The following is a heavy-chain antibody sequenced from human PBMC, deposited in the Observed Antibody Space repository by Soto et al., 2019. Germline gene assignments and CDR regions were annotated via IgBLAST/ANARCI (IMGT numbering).Heavy chain of an antibody. D-gene: IGHD3-3*02. J-gene: IGHJ4*02. V-gene: IGHV3-23*01. Sequence: EVQLLESGGGLVQPGGSLRLSGAASGFTFSNYAVTWVRQAPGKGLEWVSTISGSGGSTYYADSVKGRFTISRANSKNTLYLQMNSLRAEDTAVYYCAIDQGSICYEIDYWGQGTLVTVSS. CDR2: ISGSGGST. CDR1: GFTFSNYA. CDR3: AIDQGSICYEIDY.